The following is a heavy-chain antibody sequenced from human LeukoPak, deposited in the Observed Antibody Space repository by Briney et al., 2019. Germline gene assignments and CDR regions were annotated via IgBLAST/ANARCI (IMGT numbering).Heavy chain of an antibody. J-gene: IGHJ4*02. CDR1: GYTFTGYY. Sequence: GASVKVSFKASGYTFTGYYMHWVRQAPGQGPEWMGWINPNSGGTNYAQKFQGRVTMTRDTSISTAYMELSRLRSDDTAVYYCARDLSLLWFGELFDYWGQGTLVTVSS. CDR3: ARDLSLLWFGELFDY. CDR2: INPNSGGT. V-gene: IGHV1-2*02. D-gene: IGHD3-10*01.